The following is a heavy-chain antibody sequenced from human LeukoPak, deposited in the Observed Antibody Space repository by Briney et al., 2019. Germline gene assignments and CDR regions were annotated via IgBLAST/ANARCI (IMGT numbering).Heavy chain of an antibody. D-gene: IGHD3-10*01. Sequence: GGSVTLSCSASGFTFSNFAMIWLRQATGKGLEWVSTIIGSRGITYCAASVMGRFTISRDNSKSTVSVEINSLNAYERAVYCCARVWYEELKVDVWGQGTTVTVSS. V-gene: IGHV3-23*01. J-gene: IGHJ6*02. CDR1: GFTFSNFA. CDR3: ARVWYEELKVDV. CDR2: IIGSRGIT.